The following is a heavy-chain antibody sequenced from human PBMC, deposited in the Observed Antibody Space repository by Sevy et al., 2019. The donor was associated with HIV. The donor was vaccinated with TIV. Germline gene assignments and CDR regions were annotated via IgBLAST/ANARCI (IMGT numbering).Heavy chain of an antibody. J-gene: IGHJ1*01. CDR3: AREQXXXSKXXXXXS. V-gene: IGHV3-7*01. CDR2: IXXXXGEK. Sequence: GGSLRLSXAAXXXXXXXXXMXWVRXAXGXGXEXVANIXXXXGEKYYLDSVKGRFIVSRDNAKNSLYLQMNSTMAEDSAVYYCAREQXXXSKXXXXXSWGQXTLVTVSS. CDR1: XXXXXXXX.